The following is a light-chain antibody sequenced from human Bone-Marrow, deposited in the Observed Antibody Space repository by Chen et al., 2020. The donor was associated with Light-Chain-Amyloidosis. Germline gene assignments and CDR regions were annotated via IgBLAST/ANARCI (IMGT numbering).Light chain of an antibody. CDR1: DLPTKY. J-gene: IGLJ2*01. V-gene: IGLV3-25*03. CDR2: RDT. CDR3: QSADSSGTYEVI. Sequence: SYELTQPPSVSVSPGQTARITCSGDDLPTKYAYWYQQKPGQAPVLVIQRDTERPSGISERFSGSSEGTTATLTISGVQAEDEADYHCQSADSSGTYEVIFGGGTKLTVL.